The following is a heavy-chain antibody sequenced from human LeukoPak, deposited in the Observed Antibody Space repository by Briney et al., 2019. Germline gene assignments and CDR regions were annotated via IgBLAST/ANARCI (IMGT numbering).Heavy chain of an antibody. J-gene: IGHJ6*02. D-gene: IGHD6-13*01. Sequence: GGSLRLSCAASGFAFSRTTMSWVRQASGKGLEWVGKLKEDGTEESYVASVKGRFTISRDNAKYSLHLQMNSLRAEDTAVYYCARGGMKRLDVWGQGTTVTVS. CDR2: LKEDGTEE. CDR1: GFAFSRTT. CDR3: ARGGMKRLDV. V-gene: IGHV3-7*01.